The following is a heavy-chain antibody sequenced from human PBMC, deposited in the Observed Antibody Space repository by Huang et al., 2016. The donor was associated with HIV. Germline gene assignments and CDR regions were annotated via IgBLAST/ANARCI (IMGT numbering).Heavy chain of an antibody. Sequence: QVQLQESGPGLVKPSQTLSLTCTVSGASISSGSYYWTWIRQPAGKGLEWIGHIYNSGSTNYNPTLKSRVTTSKDTSKNHFSRRLNSVTAADTAVYYCATWPPGSQMRAFDIWGPGTMITVSS. CDR2: IYNSGST. V-gene: IGHV4-61*09. CDR1: GASISSGSYY. J-gene: IGHJ3*02. D-gene: IGHD2-15*01. CDR3: ATWPPGSQMRAFDI.